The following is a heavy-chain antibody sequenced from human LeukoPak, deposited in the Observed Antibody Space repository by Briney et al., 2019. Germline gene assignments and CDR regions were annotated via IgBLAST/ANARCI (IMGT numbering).Heavy chain of an antibody. CDR1: GFTFSSYG. J-gene: IGHJ5*02. Sequence: GGSLRLSCAASGFTFSSYGMHWVRQAPGKGLVWVSRISTDGSTTTYADSVKGRFTISRDNAKNTAYLQMNSLRAEDTAVYYCARDRSGFSVDNWFDPWGQGTLVTVSS. D-gene: IGHD6-19*01. CDR3: ARDRSGFSVDNWFDP. CDR2: ISTDGSTT. V-gene: IGHV3-74*01.